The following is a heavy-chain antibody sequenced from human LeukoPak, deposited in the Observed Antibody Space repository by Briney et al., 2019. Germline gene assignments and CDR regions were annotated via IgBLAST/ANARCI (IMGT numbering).Heavy chain of an antibody. Sequence: PGGSLRLSCAASGFTFSSYGMSWVRQAPGKGLEWVSAISGSGGSTYYADSVKGRFTISRDNSKNTLYLQMNSLRAEDTAVYYCAKDRPYYDILTGYKYWGQGTLVTVSS. CDR2: ISGSGGST. D-gene: IGHD3-9*01. CDR1: GFTFSSYG. V-gene: IGHV3-23*01. CDR3: AKDRPYYDILTGYKY. J-gene: IGHJ4*02.